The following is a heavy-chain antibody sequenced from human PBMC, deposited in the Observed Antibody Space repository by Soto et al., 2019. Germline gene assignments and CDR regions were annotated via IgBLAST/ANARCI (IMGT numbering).Heavy chain of an antibody. V-gene: IGHV1-69*17. CDR3: ANIFEWGEKNEF. CDR2: IIHGVGLA. Sequence: QLQMVQSGAEMKKPGSSLKVSCKASGGTFSPYAIHWMRQAPGQGLEWMGAIIHGVGLADYAPKFQGRLTITADSSTSTSDLVMNSLTFDDTAMYYCANIFEWGEKNEFWGQGTLVTVSS. J-gene: IGHJ4*02. CDR1: GGTFSPYA. D-gene: IGHD3-3*01.